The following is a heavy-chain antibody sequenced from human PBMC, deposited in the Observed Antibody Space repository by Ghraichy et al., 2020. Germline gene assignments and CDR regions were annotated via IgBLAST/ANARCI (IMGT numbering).Heavy chain of an antibody. D-gene: IGHD3-16*02. J-gene: IGHJ4*02. CDR1: GYTFTGYY. Sequence: ASVKVSCKASGYTFTGYYMHWVRQAPGQGLEWMGWINPNSGGTNYAQKFQGRVTMTRDTSISTAYMELSRLRSDDTAVYYCASPRYDYVWGSYRYVLDYWGQGTLVTVSS. V-gene: IGHV1-2*02. CDR2: INPNSGGT. CDR3: ASPRYDYVWGSYRYVLDY.